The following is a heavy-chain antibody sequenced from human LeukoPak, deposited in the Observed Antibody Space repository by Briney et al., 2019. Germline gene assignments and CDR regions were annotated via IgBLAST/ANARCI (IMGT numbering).Heavy chain of an antibody. D-gene: IGHD5-12*01. CDR3: ASGPVGYSGYVAQDY. J-gene: IGHJ4*02. V-gene: IGHV1-69*13. CDR2: IIPIFGTA. CDR1: GGTFSSYA. Sequence: SVTVSCKASGGTFSSYAISWVRQAPGQGLEWMGGIIPIFGTANYAQKFQGRVTITADESTSTAYMELSSLRSEDTAVYYCASGPVGYSGYVAQDYWGQGTLVTVSS.